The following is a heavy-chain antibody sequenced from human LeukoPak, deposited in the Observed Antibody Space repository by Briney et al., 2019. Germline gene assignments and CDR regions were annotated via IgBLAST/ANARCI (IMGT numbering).Heavy chain of an antibody. J-gene: IGHJ6*03. V-gene: IGHV4-31*03. CDR1: GDSISSGGYY. CDR2: IYYSGET. Sequence: KPSETLSLTCTVSGDSISSGGYYWSWTRQHPERGLEWIGHIYYSGETYYNPSLKSRVTISLDTSKNQFSLKLTSVTATDTAVYYCARESHPYYYMDVWGKGTTVTVS. CDR3: ARESHPYYYMDV.